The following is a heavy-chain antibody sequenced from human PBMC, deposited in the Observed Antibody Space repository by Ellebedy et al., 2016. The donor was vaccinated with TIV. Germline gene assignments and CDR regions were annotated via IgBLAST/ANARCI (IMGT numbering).Heavy chain of an antibody. CDR1: GASITTYY. V-gene: IGHV4-59*08. CDR3: ASRASGRSDLGRVVYFDY. D-gene: IGHD1-26*01. J-gene: IGHJ4*02. Sequence: MPSETLSLTCNVSGASITTYYWNRIRQSPGKGLEWIGYMSYSGSTNYNPSLKSRVTISVDTSKNQSSLRLSSVTAADTAVYYCASRASGRSDLGRVVYFDYWGQGTLVTVSS. CDR2: MSYSGST.